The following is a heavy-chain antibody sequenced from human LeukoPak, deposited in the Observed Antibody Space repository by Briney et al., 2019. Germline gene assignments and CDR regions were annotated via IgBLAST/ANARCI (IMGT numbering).Heavy chain of an antibody. Sequence: GGSPRLSCAASGFTVSSNFMSWVRQAPGKGLEWVSYISSSSDTNYADSVKGRFTISRDNAKNSLYLQMNSLRAEDTAVYYCARGSRTIELGDDYWGQGTLVTVSS. J-gene: IGHJ4*02. CDR3: ARGSRTIELGDDY. CDR2: ISSSSDT. V-gene: IGHV3-11*06. D-gene: IGHD5-24*01. CDR1: GFTVSSNF.